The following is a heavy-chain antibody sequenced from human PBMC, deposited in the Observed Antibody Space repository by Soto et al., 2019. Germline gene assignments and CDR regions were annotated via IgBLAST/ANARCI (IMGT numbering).Heavy chain of an antibody. CDR3: TTDPRRAYYYDSSGYLFQH. CDR1: GFTFSNAW. D-gene: IGHD3-22*01. V-gene: IGHV3-15*07. Sequence: GGSLRLSCAASGFTFSNAWMNWVRQAPGKGLEWVGRIKSKTDGGTTDYAAPVKGRFTISRDDSKNTLYLQMNSLKTEDTAVYYCTTDPRRAYYYDSSGYLFQHWGQGTLVTVSS. CDR2: IKSKTDGGTT. J-gene: IGHJ1*01.